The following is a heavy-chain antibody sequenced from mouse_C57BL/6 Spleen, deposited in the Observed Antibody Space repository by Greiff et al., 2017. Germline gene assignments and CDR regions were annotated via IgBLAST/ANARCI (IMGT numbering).Heavy chain of an antibody. D-gene: IGHD6-1*01. J-gene: IGHJ2*01. CDR3: ARQFFDY. CDR1: GYTFTSYW. CDR2: IDPSDSYT. V-gene: IGHV1-69*01. Sequence: QVQLQQSGAELVMPGASVKLSCKASGYTFTSYWMHWVKQRPGQGLEWIGEIDPSDSYTNYNQKFKGKSILTVDKSSSTAYMQLSSLTSEDSAVYYCARQFFDYWGQGTTLTVSS.